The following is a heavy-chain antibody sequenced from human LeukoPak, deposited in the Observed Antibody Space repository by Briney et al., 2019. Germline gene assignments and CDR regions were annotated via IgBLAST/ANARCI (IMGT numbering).Heavy chain of an antibody. J-gene: IGHJ4*02. CDR2: ISGSGGST. CDR3: AKSLYYYDSSGYCFDY. Sequence: GSLRLSCAASGFTFSSYAMSWVRQAPGKGLEWVSAISGSGGSTYYADSVKGRFTISRDNSKNTLYLQMNSLRAEDTAVYYCAKSLYYYDSSGYCFDYWGQGTLVTVSS. CDR1: GFTFSSYA. V-gene: IGHV3-23*01. D-gene: IGHD3-22*01.